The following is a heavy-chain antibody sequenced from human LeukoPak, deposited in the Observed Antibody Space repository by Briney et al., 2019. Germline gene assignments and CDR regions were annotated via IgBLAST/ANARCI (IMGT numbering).Heavy chain of an antibody. Sequence: SVKVSCKASGGTFSSYAISWVRQAPGQGLEWMGGIIPVFGTTNYAQKFQGRVTITTDESTSTAYMELSSLRSEDTAVYYCARDAGDYATDDNWFDPWGQGTLVTVSS. V-gene: IGHV1-69*05. CDR2: IIPVFGTT. CDR1: GGTFSSYA. J-gene: IGHJ5*02. D-gene: IGHD4-17*01. CDR3: ARDAGDYATDDNWFDP.